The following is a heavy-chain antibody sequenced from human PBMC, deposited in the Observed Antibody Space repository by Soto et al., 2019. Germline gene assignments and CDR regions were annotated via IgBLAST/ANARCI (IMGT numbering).Heavy chain of an antibody. V-gene: IGHV3-9*01. CDR1: GFTFDDYA. CDR2: ISWNSGSI. J-gene: IGHJ4*02. D-gene: IGHD3-22*01. Sequence: GGSLRLSCAASGFTFDDYAMHWVRQAPGKGLEWVSGISWNSGSIGYADSVKGRFTISRDNAKNSLYLQMNSLRAEDTALYYCAKDIGYDSRDPGFDYWGQGTLVTVS. CDR3: AKDIGYDSRDPGFDY.